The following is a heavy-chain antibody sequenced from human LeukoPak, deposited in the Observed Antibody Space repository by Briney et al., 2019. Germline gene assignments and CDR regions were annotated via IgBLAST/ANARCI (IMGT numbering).Heavy chain of an antibody. D-gene: IGHD6-19*01. CDR2: ISGGTT. Sequence: PGGSLRLSCTASGFTFGDYLMSWFRQAPGKGLEWIGFISGGTTEYAAPVKGRFTISGDDSTSIAYLQMNSLTTEDTAVYYCSRGSGWLSVYWGQGTLVTVSS. V-gene: IGHV3-49*03. J-gene: IGHJ4*02. CDR1: GFTFGDYL. CDR3: SRGSGWLSVY.